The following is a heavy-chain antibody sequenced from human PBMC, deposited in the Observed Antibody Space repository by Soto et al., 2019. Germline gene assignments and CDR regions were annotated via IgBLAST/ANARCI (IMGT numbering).Heavy chain of an antibody. CDR3: ASPGYSSSWSYFDY. CDR1: GDTFTSYH. J-gene: IGHJ4*02. Sequence: QVQLVQSGAEVKKPGASVKVSCKVSGDTFTSYHMHWVRQAPGQGLEWMGIINPSGGSTSYAQKFQGGVTMTRDTSTSTVYMELSSLRSEDTAVYYCASPGYSSSWSYFDYWGQGTLVTVSS. CDR2: INPSGGST. D-gene: IGHD6-13*01. V-gene: IGHV1-46*01.